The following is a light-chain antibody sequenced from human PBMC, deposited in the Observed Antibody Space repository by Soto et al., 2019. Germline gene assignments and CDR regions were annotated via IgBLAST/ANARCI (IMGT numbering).Light chain of an antibody. CDR1: QGISSW. V-gene: IGKV1-12*02. CDR2: AAS. CDR3: LQHNSYPSIT. J-gene: IGKJ5*01. Sequence: MIQSQSSVSAYVKDRVTITCRASQGISSWLAWYQQKPGKAPKLLIYAASSLQSGVPSRFSGSVSGTEFTLTISSLQPDDFATYYCLQHNSYPSITFAQGTRLEIK.